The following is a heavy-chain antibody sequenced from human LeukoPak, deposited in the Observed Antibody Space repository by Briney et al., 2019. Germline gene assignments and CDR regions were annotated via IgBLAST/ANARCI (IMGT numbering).Heavy chain of an antibody. Sequence: GRSLRLSCAASGFTFSSYAMHWVRQAPGKGLEWVAVISYDGSNKYYADSVKGRFTISRDNSKSTMYLQMNSLRAEDTAVYYCGVNSDYWGQGTLVTVSS. D-gene: IGHD4-23*01. J-gene: IGHJ4*02. V-gene: IGHV3-30*14. CDR1: GFTFSSYA. CDR3: GVNSDY. CDR2: ISYDGSNK.